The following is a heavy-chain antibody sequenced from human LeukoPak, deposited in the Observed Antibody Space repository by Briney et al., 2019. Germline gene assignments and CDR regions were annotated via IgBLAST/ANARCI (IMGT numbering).Heavy chain of an antibody. CDR1: GYSVSSSISA. Sequence: SQTLSLTCAISGYSVSSSISAWVWISQAPSRGLEWLGRTYYSSKWYNEYALAVISRISINPDTSRNQFSLKLTSMTHEDAAVYYCVRDRFGWYFDFWGQGILVTVSS. V-gene: IGHV6-1*01. D-gene: IGHD3-10*01. CDR3: VRDRFGWYFDF. CDR2: TYYSSKWYN. J-gene: IGHJ4*01.